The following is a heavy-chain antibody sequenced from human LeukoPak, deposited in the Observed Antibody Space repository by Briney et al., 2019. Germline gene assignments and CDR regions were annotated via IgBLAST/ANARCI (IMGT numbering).Heavy chain of an antibody. CDR3: ARHAGDFDY. Sequence: SETLSLTCTVSGYSISSGYYWGWIRQPPGKGLEWIGSIYHSGSTYYNPSLKSRVTISVDTSKNQFSLKLSSVTAADTALYYCARHAGDFDYWGQGTLVTVSS. J-gene: IGHJ4*02. V-gene: IGHV4-38-2*02. CDR1: GYSISSGYY. CDR2: IYHSGST. D-gene: IGHD3-10*01.